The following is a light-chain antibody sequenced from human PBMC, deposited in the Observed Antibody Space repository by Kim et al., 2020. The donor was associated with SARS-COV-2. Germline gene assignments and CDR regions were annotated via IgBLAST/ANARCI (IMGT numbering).Light chain of an antibody. CDR1: QNIDNR. Sequence: EIVLTQSPATLSVSPGERATLSCRASQNIDNRLVWYQQKPGQAPRLLMFGASARATGFPARFSVSGSGTEFTLTISSLQSEDFAVYYCQQYYTWPRTFGQGTKVDIK. V-gene: IGKV3-15*01. J-gene: IGKJ1*01. CDR3: QQYYTWPRT. CDR2: GAS.